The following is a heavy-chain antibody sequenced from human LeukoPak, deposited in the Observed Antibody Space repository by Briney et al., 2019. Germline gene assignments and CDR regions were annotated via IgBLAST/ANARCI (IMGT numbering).Heavy chain of an antibody. V-gene: IGHV1-2*02. Sequence: ASVKVSCKASGYTFTGYYMHWVRQAPGQVLEWMGWINPNSGGTNYAQKFQGRVTMTRDTSISTAYMELSRLRSDDTAVYYCARDRAVLRAFDIWGQGTMVTVSS. CDR3: ARDRAVLRAFDI. D-gene: IGHD6-19*01. J-gene: IGHJ3*02. CDR2: INPNSGGT. CDR1: GYTFTGYY.